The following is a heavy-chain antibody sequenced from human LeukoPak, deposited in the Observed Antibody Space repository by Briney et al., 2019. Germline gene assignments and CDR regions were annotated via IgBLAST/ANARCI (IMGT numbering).Heavy chain of an antibody. Sequence: SETLSLTCSVSGFSISSGYQWGWIRQSPGKGLEWIGTIHHSGNTDYNPSPESRVTMSVDTSKNEFSLKLNFVTAADTAVYYCARDTSSRWYLFDYWGQGTLVTVSS. J-gene: IGHJ4*02. D-gene: IGHD2-15*01. CDR1: GFSISSGYQ. CDR3: ARDTSSRWYLFDY. CDR2: IHHSGNT. V-gene: IGHV4-38-2*02.